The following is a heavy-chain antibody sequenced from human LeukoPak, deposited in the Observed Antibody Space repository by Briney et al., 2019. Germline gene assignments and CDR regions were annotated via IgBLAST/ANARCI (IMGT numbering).Heavy chain of an antibody. CDR1: GYTFTGYY. J-gene: IGHJ5*02. V-gene: IGHV1-2*02. CDR3: ASVVGGTHCFDP. D-gene: IGHD2-15*01. Sequence: ASVKVSCKASGYTFTGYYIHWVRQAPGQGLEWMGWISPNSGGTNYAQKFQGRVTMTRDTSISTAYMELNRLRSDDTAVYYCASVVGGTHCFDPWGQGTLVTVSA. CDR2: ISPNSGGT.